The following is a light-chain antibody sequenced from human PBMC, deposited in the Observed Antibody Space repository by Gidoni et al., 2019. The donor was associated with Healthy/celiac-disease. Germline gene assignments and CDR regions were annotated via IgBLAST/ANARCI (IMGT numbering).Light chain of an antibody. CDR3: MQGIPLRT. CDR1: QSLLHSDEKTY. V-gene: IGKV2-29*02. CDR2: EVS. Sequence: DIVMTKPPLSLSVTRGQPASISCKSSQSLLHSDEKTYLYWYLKKPGHSPQLLIYEVSRRFSGVPHRFSGSGSGTDFTPNISRVEAEDVGFYYCMQGIPLRTFGQGTKLEIK. J-gene: IGKJ2*01.